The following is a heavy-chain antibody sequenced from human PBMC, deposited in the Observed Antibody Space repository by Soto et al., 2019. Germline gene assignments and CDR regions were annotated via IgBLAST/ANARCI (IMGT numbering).Heavy chain of an antibody. CDR2: VTSSPSSM. Sequence: GGSLRLSCAASGFTFSGFSMNWVRQAPGKGLEWVSSVTSSPSSMFYADSVKGRFTISRDDAKDSLFLQMNSLRADDTAVYYCAREADFASSGYVLDYWGLGTLVTVYS. J-gene: IGHJ4*02. D-gene: IGHD3-22*01. CDR1: GFTFSGFS. V-gene: IGHV3-21*01. CDR3: AREADFASSGYVLDY.